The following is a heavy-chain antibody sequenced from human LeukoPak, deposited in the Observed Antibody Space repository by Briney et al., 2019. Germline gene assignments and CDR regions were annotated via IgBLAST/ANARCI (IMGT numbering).Heavy chain of an antibody. CDR3: ARDPALTAMVSYYYYYMDV. D-gene: IGHD5-18*01. J-gene: IGHJ6*03. V-gene: IGHV3-23*01. CDR1: GFTFGSYA. Sequence: GGSLRLSCEASGFTFGSYAMYWVRQAPGKGLEWVAGIFGSGGSAHYADSAEGRFTISRDNSKNTLYLQMNSLRAEDTAVYYCARDPALTAMVSYYYYYMDVWGKGTTVTVSS. CDR2: IFGSGGSA.